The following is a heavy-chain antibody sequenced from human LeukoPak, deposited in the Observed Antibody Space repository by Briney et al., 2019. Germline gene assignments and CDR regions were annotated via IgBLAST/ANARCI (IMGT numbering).Heavy chain of an antibody. CDR3: ARVGHSSSWDCDY. Sequence: ASVKVSCKASGYTFTGHYIHGVRQAPGQGLEWMGFINPNSGGTNYAQKFQGRVTMTRDTSITTAYMELRRVTSDDTGVYYCARVGHSSSWDCDYWGQGTLVTVSS. CDR2: INPNSGGT. J-gene: IGHJ4*02. D-gene: IGHD6-13*01. CDR1: GYTFTGHY. V-gene: IGHV1-2*02.